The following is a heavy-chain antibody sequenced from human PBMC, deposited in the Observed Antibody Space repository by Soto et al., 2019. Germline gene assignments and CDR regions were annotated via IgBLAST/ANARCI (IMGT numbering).Heavy chain of an antibody. CDR2: IVVGSGNT. J-gene: IGHJ6*02. Sequence: QMQLVQSGPEVKKPGTSVKVSCKASGFTFTSSAVQWVRQARGQRLEWIGWIVVGSGNTNYAQKFQERVTITRDMSTSTAYMELSSLRSEDTAVYYCAAPSQGYSSSSYYYYYGMDVWGQGTTVTVSS. D-gene: IGHD6-6*01. V-gene: IGHV1-58*01. CDR3: AAPSQGYSSSSYYYYYGMDV. CDR1: GFTFTSSA.